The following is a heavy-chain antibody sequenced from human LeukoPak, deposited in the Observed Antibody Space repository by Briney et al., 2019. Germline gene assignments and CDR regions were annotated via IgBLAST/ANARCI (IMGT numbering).Heavy chain of an antibody. J-gene: IGHJ5*02. CDR3: ARVVYSGSYSQFDP. D-gene: IGHD1-26*01. CDR2: VYYSGST. Sequence: PSETLSLTCTDGSISSSSYYWGWIRQPPGKELEWIGCVYYSGSTYYNPSLKSRVTMSVDTSKNQFSLKLSSVTAADTAVYYCARVVYSGSYSQFDPWGQGTLVTVSS. V-gene: IGHV4-39*07. CDR1: GSISSSSYY.